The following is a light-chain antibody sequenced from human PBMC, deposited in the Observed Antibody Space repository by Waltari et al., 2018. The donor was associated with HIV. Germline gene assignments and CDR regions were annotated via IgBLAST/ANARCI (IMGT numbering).Light chain of an antibody. CDR1: RSNVGTYY. V-gene: IGLV1-51*01. CDR3: GTWDSRLSAYV. Sequence: QSVLTQPPSVSAAPGQRVIISCSGTRSNVGTYYVSWYQQLPGTAPKLLIYDNNKRPSQMPDRFSGSKSDSSATLGITGLQTGDEADYYCGTWDSRLSAYVFGAGTRVTVL. J-gene: IGLJ1*01. CDR2: DNN.